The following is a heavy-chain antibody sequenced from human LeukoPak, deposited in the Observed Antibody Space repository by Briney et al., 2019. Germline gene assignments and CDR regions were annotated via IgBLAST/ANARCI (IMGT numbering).Heavy chain of an antibody. V-gene: IGHV3-53*01. CDR2: IYSGGST. Sequence: PGGSLRLSCAASGFTFSSYWMSWVRQAPGKGLEWVSVIYSGGSTYYADSVKGRFTISRDNSKNTLYLQMNSLRAEDTAVYYCARDNDAFDIWGQGTMVAVSS. J-gene: IGHJ3*02. CDR1: GFTFSSYW. CDR3: ARDNDAFDI.